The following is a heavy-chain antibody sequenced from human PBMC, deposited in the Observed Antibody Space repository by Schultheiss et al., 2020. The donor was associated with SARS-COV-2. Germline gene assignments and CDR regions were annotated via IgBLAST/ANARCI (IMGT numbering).Heavy chain of an antibody. CDR2: INNSGST. J-gene: IGHJ4*02. D-gene: IGHD3-10*01. Sequence: SETLSLTCAVYGGSFSGYYWSWIRQPPGKGLEWIGEINNSGSTNYNPSLKSRVTISVDTFKNQLSLKLSTVTAADTAVYYSTREGTVPGHWGQVTLVTVSS. V-gene: IGHV4-34*01. CDR1: GGSFSGYY. CDR3: TREGTVPGH.